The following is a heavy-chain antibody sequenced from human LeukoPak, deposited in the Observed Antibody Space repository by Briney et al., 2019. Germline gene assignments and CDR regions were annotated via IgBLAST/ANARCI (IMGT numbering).Heavy chain of an antibody. D-gene: IGHD3-22*01. J-gene: IGHJ4*02. CDR1: GFTFSSYG. V-gene: IGHV3-33*06. Sequence: GGSLRLSCAASGFTFSSYGMHWVRQAPGKGLEWVAVIWYDGSNKYYADSVKGRFTISRDNSKNTLYLQMNSLRAEDTAVYYCAKLGYYDSSGYFDYWGQGTLVTVSS. CDR2: IWYDGSNK. CDR3: AKLGYYDSSGYFDY.